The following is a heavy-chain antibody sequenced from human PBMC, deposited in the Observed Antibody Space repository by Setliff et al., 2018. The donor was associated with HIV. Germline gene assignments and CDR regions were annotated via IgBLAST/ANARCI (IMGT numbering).Heavy chain of an antibody. J-gene: IGHJ4*02. Sequence: PGGSLRLSCAASGFTVSDNYMTWVRQAPGKGLEWVSVIYSDGRTYYTDSVKGRFTLSRDNSKNSLYLQMNSLRAEDTAVYYCARESRRGNSYDFDYWGQGTLVTVSS. CDR1: GFTVSDNY. CDR3: ARESRRGNSYDFDY. D-gene: IGHD5-18*01. V-gene: IGHV3-53*01. CDR2: IYSDGRT.